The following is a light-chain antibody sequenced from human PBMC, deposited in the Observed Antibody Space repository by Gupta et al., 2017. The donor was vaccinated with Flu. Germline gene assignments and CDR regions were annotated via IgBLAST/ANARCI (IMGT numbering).Light chain of an antibody. CDR1: QSVSTSY. J-gene: IGKJ1*01. V-gene: IGKV3-20*01. CDR2: ATS. CDR3: QQYGTSRT. Sequence: PGDRATVSCRPSQSVSTSYLAWYQQKPGQAPRLLIYATSTRATGIPDRFSGSGSGTDFTLTISRLEPEDFAVYYCQQYGTSRTFGQGTKVEIK.